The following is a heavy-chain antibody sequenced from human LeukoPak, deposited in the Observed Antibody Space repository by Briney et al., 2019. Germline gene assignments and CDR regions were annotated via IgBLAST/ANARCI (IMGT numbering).Heavy chain of an antibody. D-gene: IGHD3-16*01. Sequence: GGSLRLSCAASGFTFSSYAMSWVRQAPGKGLEWVAVISYDGSNKYYADSVKGRFTISKDNSKNTLYLQMNSLRAEDTAVYYCARAPWGYWGQGTLVTVSS. CDR2: ISYDGSNK. CDR3: ARAPWGY. J-gene: IGHJ4*02. CDR1: GFTFSSYA. V-gene: IGHV3-30*01.